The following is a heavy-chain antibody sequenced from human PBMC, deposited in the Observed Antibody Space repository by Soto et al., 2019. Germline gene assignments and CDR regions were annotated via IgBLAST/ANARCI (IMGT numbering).Heavy chain of an antibody. Sequence: ASVKVSRKASGYPFTSYAMHWVRQAPGQRLEGMGWINAVNGNTKYSQKFQGRVTITRDTSASTAYMELSSLRSDDTAVYYFARTPYMAALPQAFGFDYWGHGTLVTVSS. CDR3: ARTPYMAALPQAFGFDY. D-gene: IGHD6-6*01. J-gene: IGHJ4*01. CDR1: GYPFTSYA. CDR2: INAVNGNT. V-gene: IGHV1-3*01.